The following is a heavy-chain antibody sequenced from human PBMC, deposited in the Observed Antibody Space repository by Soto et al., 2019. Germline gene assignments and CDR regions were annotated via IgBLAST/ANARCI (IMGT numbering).Heavy chain of an antibody. CDR2: IYYSGSI. CDR1: GGSISSGGYS. V-gene: IGHV4-39*01. Sequence: SETLSLTCAVSGGSISSGGYSWSWIRQPPGKGLEWIGSIYYSGSIYYNPSLKSRVTISVDTSKNQFSLKLSSVTAADTAVYYCARGGGSGYSYGHWYFDLWGRGTLVTVSS. J-gene: IGHJ2*01. D-gene: IGHD5-18*01. CDR3: ARGGGSGYSYGHWYFDL.